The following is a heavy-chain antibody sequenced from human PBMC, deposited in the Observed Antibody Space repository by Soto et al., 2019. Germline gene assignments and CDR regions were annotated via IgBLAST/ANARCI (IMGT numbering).Heavy chain of an antibody. CDR2: MNPYSGNS. CDR3: ARSRANPISNYNFYMDV. J-gene: IGHJ6*03. V-gene: IGHV1-8*01. CDR1: GYTFSTYD. Sequence: QVQLVQSGAEVMKPGASVKVSCKASGYTFSTYDINWVRQATGQGLEWMGWMNPYSGNSGYAQKFQGRVTMTRDTSVSTAYMELSSLRSEDTAVYYCARSRANPISNYNFYMDVWGKGTTVTVSS.